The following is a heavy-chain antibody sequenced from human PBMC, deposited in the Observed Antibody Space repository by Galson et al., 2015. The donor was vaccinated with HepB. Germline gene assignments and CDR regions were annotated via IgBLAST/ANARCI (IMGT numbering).Heavy chain of an antibody. V-gene: IGHV3-30-3*02. CDR2: ISYDGSNK. J-gene: IGHJ4*02. D-gene: IGHD6-6*01. CDR1: GFTFSSYA. CDR3: ARQEQLVLTLFY. Sequence: SLRLSCAASGFTFSSYAMHWVRQAPGKGLEWVAVISYDGSNKYYADSVKGRFTISRNNSKNTLYLQMNSLRAEDTAVYYCARQEQLVLTLFYWGQGTLVTVSS.